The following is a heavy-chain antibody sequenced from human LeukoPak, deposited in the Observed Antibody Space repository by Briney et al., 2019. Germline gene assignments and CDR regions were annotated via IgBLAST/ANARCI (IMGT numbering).Heavy chain of an antibody. CDR2: IKEDGSEK. J-gene: IGHJ4*02. Sequence: GGSLSLSCAASGFTFSNYWMSWVRQAPGKGLEWVANIKEDGSEKYYVDSVKGRFTISRDNAKNSLYLQMNSLRVEDTAVYYCAREEYGDHPWWGQGTLVTVSS. CDR3: AREEYGDHPW. V-gene: IGHV3-7*01. CDR1: GFTFSNYW. D-gene: IGHD4-17*01.